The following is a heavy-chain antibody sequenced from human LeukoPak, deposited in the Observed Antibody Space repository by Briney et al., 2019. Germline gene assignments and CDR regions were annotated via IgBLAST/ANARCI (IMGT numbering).Heavy chain of an antibody. V-gene: IGHV6-1*01. CDR3: ARVRYYDILTGYQYFDY. CDR1: GDSVSSNSAA. Sequence: SQTLSLTCAISGDSVSSNSAAWNWIRQSPSRGLEWLGRTYYRSKWYNDYAVSVKSRITINPDTSKNQFSLQLNSVTPEDTAVYYCARVRYYDILTGYQYFDYWGQGTLVTVPS. D-gene: IGHD3-9*01. CDR2: TYYRSKWYN. J-gene: IGHJ4*02.